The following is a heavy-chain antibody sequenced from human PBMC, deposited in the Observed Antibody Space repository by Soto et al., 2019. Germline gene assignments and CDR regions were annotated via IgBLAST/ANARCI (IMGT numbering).Heavy chain of an antibody. Sequence: EVQLLESGGGLVQPGGSLRLSCAASGFTFSSYAMSWVRQAPGKGLEWVSAMSDSGGSTYYADSVKGRLTISRDNSXXTRYLQMNSLRAEDTAVYYCAKGQQQLVVYYGMDVWGQGTTVTVSS. J-gene: IGHJ6*02. V-gene: IGHV3-23*01. CDR1: GFTFSSYA. CDR2: MSDSGGST. CDR3: AKGQQQLVVYYGMDV. D-gene: IGHD6-13*01.